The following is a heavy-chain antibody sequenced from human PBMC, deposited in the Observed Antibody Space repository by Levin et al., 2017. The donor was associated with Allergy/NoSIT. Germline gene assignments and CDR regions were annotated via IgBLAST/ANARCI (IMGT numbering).Heavy chain of an antibody. CDR1: GFTFSSYE. CDR2: ISSSGSTI. CDR3: ARESPDVAVADQPSYYYYYGMDV. D-gene: IGHD6-19*01. J-gene: IGHJ6*02. Sequence: LSLTCAASGFTFSSYEMNWVRQAPGKGLEWVSYISSSGSTIYYADSVKGRFTISRDNAKNSLYLQMNSLRAEDTAVYYCARESPDVAVADQPSYYYYYGMDVWGQGTTVTVSS. V-gene: IGHV3-48*03.